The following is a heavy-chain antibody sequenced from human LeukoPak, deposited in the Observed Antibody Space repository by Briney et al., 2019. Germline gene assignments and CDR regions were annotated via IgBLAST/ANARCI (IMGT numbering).Heavy chain of an antibody. V-gene: IGHV4-59*12. CDR1: GGSISGYY. CDR3: ARAAAGKPNWFDP. CDR2: LHYSGST. Sequence: SETLSLTCTVSGGSISGYYWSWIRQPPGKGLEWIGYLHYSGSTNYNPSLKSRVTISVDTSKNQFSLKLSSVTAADTAVYYCARAAAGKPNWFDPWGQGTLVTVSS. D-gene: IGHD6-13*01. J-gene: IGHJ5*02.